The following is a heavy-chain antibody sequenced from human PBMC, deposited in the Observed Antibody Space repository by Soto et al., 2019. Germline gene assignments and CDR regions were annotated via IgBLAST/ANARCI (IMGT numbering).Heavy chain of an antibody. J-gene: IGHJ6*03. CDR2: ISTTGSTI. Sequence: GGSLRLSCAASGFTFSTYSMNWVRQAPGKGLEWVSYISTTGSTIYYADSVKGRFTISRDNAKNSLYLQMTSLRAEDTAVYYCARYKGYCSGGSCYYYYYMDVWGKGTTVTSP. CDR1: GFTFSTYS. D-gene: IGHD2-15*01. V-gene: IGHV3-48*01. CDR3: ARYKGYCSGGSCYYYYYMDV.